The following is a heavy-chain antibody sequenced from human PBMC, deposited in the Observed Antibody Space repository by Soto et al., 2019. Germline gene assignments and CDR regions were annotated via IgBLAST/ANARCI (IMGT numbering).Heavy chain of an antibody. Sequence: GGSLRLSCAVAGYTFGNHWMHWVRQAPGRGLEWGSAISGRGGSTYYADDVKGRSTISRDNSKNTLSLKMTSLRAEDTAVYYCVPPPYSSRLDYWGQGTLVTVSS. V-gene: IGHV3-23*01. CDR3: VPPPYSSRLDY. J-gene: IGHJ4*02. D-gene: IGHD6-13*01. CDR2: ISGRGGST. CDR1: GYTFGNHW.